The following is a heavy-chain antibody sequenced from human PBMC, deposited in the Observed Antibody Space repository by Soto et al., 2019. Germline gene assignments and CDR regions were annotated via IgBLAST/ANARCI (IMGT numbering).Heavy chain of an antibody. CDR1: GGSISSYY. J-gene: IGHJ4*02. CDR3: ARVAPFFYFDY. Sequence: PSETLSLTCTVSGGSISSYYWSWIRQPPGKGLEWIGYIYYSGSTNYNPSLKSRVTISVDTSKNQFSLKLSSVAAADTAVYYCARVAPFFYFDYWGQGTLVTVSS. CDR2: IYYSGST. D-gene: IGHD2-15*01. V-gene: IGHV4-59*01.